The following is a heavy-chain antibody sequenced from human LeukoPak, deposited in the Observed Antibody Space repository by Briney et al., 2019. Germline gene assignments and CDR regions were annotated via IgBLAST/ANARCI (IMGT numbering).Heavy chain of an antibody. CDR3: VRDGRGRTPYDC. J-gene: IGHJ4*02. CDR2: ISPDGRNI. V-gene: IGHV3-74*01. Sequence: GGSLRLSCAASGFSLSDYWMSWVRQVPGKGPVWVSHISPDGRNIAYADFVKGRFTISRDSAKNTLYLQMNSLKVEDTAIYYCVRDGRGRTPYDCWGQGTLVTVSS. D-gene: IGHD2-15*01. CDR1: GFSLSDYW.